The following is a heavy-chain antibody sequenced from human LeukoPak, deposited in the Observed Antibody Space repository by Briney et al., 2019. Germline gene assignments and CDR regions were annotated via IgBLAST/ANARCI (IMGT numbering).Heavy chain of an antibody. CDR2: IYYSGST. CDR3: ARVLTTIGFDP. D-gene: IGHD2-21*02. J-gene: IGHJ5*02. Sequence: SETLSLTCTVSGDSISSSSSYWGWIRQPPGKGLEWIGYIYYSGSTNYNPSLKSRVTISVDTSKNQFSLKLSSVTAADTAVYYCARVLTTIGFDPWGQGTLVTVSS. V-gene: IGHV4-61*05. CDR1: GDSISSSSSY.